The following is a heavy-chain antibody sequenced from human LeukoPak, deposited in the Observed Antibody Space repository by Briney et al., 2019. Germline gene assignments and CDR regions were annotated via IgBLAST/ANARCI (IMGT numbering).Heavy chain of an antibody. J-gene: IGHJ4*02. Sequence: SLILSCSASGFSFDDYAIHGVRQAPGKGLEWGAGISCNSGSIGYADSVKGRFTISRDNAKQSLYLQMNSLRAEDTAFYCCAKDIRPRYSTGWYDYWREASIVSVSS. CDR1: GFSFDDYA. D-gene: IGHD6-19*01. CDR2: ISCNSGSI. CDR3: AKDIRPRYSTGWYDY. V-gene: IGHV3-9*01.